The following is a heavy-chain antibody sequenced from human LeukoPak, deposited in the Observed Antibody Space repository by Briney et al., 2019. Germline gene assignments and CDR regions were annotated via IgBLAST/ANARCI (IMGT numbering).Heavy chain of an antibody. CDR1: GGSISSSSYY. CDR2: IYYSGST. D-gene: IGHD2-2*01. Sequence: SETLSLTCTVSGGSISSSSYYWGWIRQPPGKGLEWIGSIYYSGSTYYNPSLKSRVTISVDTSKNRFSLKLSSVTAADTAVYYCASQDIVVVPAYFDYWGQGTLVTVSS. CDR3: ASQDIVVVPAYFDY. V-gene: IGHV4-39*01. J-gene: IGHJ4*02.